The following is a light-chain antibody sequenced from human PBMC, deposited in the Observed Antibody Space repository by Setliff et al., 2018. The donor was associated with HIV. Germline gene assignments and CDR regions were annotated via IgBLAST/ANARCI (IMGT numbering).Light chain of an antibody. V-gene: IGLV2-14*03. J-gene: IGLJ1*01. CDR3: SSYPSTITLFV. CDR1: SSDVGGYNY. Sequence: QPALTQPASVSRSPGQSITISCTGTSSDVGGYNYVSWYQQHPGKAPKLRIYDVSNRPSGVSNRFSGSKSGNTASLTISGLQAEHEADYYCSSYPSTITLFVFGTGTKVTVL. CDR2: DVS.